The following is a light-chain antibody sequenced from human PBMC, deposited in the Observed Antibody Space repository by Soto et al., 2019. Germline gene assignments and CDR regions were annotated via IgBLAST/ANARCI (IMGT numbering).Light chain of an antibody. CDR3: SSYTTTTTLL. J-gene: IGLJ2*01. Sequence: QSVLTQPASVSGSPGQSITISCTGTSSDVGVYEYVSWYQQHPGKAPKLMIYDVSSRPSGISNRFSGSKSGNTASLTISGLQTEDEADYYCSSYTTTTTLLFGGGTQLTV. CDR2: DVS. V-gene: IGLV2-14*01. CDR1: SSDVGVYEY.